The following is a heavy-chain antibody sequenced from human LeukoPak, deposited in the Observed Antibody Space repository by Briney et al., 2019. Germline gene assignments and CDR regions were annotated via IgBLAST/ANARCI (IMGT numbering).Heavy chain of an antibody. CDR1: GFTFSDYP. Sequence: PGGSLRLSCAASGFTFSDYPMHWVRQAPGKGLEWVALISSDGSNKYHADSVKGRFTISRDNSKNTLYLQMSSLRVDDTAVYYCASARRYFGFDYWGQGNLGTVSS. D-gene: IGHD3-9*01. J-gene: IGHJ4*03. V-gene: IGHV3-30*04. CDR2: ISSDGSNK. CDR3: ASARRYFGFDY.